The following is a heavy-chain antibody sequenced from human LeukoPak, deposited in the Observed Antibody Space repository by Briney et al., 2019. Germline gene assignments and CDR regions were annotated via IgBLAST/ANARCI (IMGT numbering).Heavy chain of an antibody. V-gene: IGHV3-53*01. J-gene: IGHJ4*02. CDR3: ARHSLTYYYDSSGYYDPGDY. CDR1: GFTVSSNY. Sequence: GGSLRLSCAASGFTVSSNYMSWVRQAPGKGLEWVSVIYSGGSTYYADSVKGRFTISRDNSKNTLYLQMNSLRAEDTAVYYCARHSLTYYYDSSGYYDPGDYWGQGALVTVSS. D-gene: IGHD3-22*01. CDR2: IYSGGST.